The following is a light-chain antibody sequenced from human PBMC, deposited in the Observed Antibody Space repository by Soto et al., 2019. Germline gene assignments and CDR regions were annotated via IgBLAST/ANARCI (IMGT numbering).Light chain of an antibody. Sequence: EIVLTQSPATLYVSPGERATLSCRASQSLSSNVAWYQQKPGQAPRPLIYGASTRATGIPARFSGSGSGTEVPLTISSLQSEDFAVYYCQQYNKWLRTFGQGTKVDIK. CDR2: GAS. V-gene: IGKV3-15*01. J-gene: IGKJ1*01. CDR3: QQYNKWLRT. CDR1: QSLSSN.